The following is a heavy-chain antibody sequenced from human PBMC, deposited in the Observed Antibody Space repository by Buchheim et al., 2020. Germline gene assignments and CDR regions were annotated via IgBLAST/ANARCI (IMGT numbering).Heavy chain of an antibody. D-gene: IGHD1-26*01. CDR2: ISGTGGTT. J-gene: IGHJ4*02. CDR3: AKEGLRGELLF. CDR1: GFIFSSSA. Sequence: EVQLLESGGGLVQPGGSLRLSCAASGFIFSSSAMSWVRQAPGKGLEWVSAISGTGGTTYYADSVKGRFTISRANSKNTPYLQMNSLRAEDTAVYNCAKEGLRGELLFWGQGTL. V-gene: IGHV3-23*01.